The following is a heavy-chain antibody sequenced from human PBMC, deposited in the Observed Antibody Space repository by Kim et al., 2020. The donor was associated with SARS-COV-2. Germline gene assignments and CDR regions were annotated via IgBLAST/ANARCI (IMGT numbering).Heavy chain of an antibody. D-gene: IGHD3-10*01. CDR2: ISGSSSYI. J-gene: IGHJ6*02. V-gene: IGHV3-21*01. CDR1: GFTLSSYT. Sequence: GGSLRLSCAASGFTLSSYTMNWVRQAPGKGLEWVSSISGSSSYIYYADSVKGRFTISRDNAKNSLYLQMNSLRAEDTAVYYCARSMATIRGGMDVWGQGTTVTVSS. CDR3: ARSMATIRGGMDV.